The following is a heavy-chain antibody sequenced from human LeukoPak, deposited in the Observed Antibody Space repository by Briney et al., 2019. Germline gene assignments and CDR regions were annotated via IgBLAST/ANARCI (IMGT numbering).Heavy chain of an antibody. Sequence: SETLSLTCTVSGGSISSSSYYWGWIRQPPGKGLEWIGSIYYSGITYYNPSLKSRVTISVDTSKNQFSLKLSSVTAADTAVYYCARVGSSGWSSTLRLFDYWGQGTLVTVSS. J-gene: IGHJ4*02. D-gene: IGHD6-19*01. CDR3: ARVGSSGWSSTLRLFDY. CDR1: GGSISSSSYY. CDR2: IYYSGIT. V-gene: IGHV4-39*07.